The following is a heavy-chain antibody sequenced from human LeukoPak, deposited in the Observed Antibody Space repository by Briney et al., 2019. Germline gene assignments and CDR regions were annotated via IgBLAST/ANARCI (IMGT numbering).Heavy chain of an antibody. CDR1: GSTFSTYA. J-gene: IGHJ3*02. V-gene: IGHV3-30*01. D-gene: IGHD3-16*01. Sequence: GKSLKLSCAASGSTFSTYAMHWVRQAPGKGLEWVAVMSYDGNNKYYADSVKGRFTISRDNSKNTLYLQMNSLGAVDTAVYYCARAFRYYDSAADDAFDIWGQGTTVTVSS. CDR2: MSYDGNNK. CDR3: ARAFRYYDSAADDAFDI.